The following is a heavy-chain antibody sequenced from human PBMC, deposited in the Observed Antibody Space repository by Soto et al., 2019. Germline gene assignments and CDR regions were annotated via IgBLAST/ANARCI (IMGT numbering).Heavy chain of an antibody. V-gene: IGHV3-30-3*01. D-gene: IGHD1-20*01. CDR3: ARDGDITGIPGAY. Sequence: GGSLRLSCAAPGFTFSSYSIHWVPPGPGKGLEWVAVISYDGSNKYYADSVKGRFTISRDNSKNTLYLQMNSLRAEDTAVYYCARDGDITGIPGAYWGQGTLVTVSS. CDR1: GFTFSSYS. J-gene: IGHJ4*02. CDR2: ISYDGSNK.